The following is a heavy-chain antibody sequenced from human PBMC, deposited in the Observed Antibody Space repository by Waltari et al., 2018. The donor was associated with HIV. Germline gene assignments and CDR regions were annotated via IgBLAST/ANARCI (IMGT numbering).Heavy chain of an antibody. Sequence: QVQLVESGGCVVQPGRSLRLSCAASGFTFSSYAMHWVRQAPGKGLEWVAVISYDGSSQYYADSVKGRFTISRDNSKNTRYLQMNSLRSEDTALYYCARDPYYYDTTYGMDVWGQGTTVTVSS. D-gene: IGHD3-22*01. CDR2: ISYDGSSQ. CDR1: GFTFSSYA. V-gene: IGHV3-30-3*01. CDR3: ARDPYYYDTTYGMDV. J-gene: IGHJ6*02.